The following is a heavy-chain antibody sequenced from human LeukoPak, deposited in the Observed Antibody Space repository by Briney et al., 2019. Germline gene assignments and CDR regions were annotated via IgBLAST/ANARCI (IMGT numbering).Heavy chain of an antibody. Sequence: GGSLRLSCAASGFTFSSYAMSWVRQAPGKGLEWVSAISGSGGSTYYADSVKGRFTISRDNSKNTLYLQMNSLRAEATAVYYCPKDSPIFGVVIPPDYWGQGTLVTVSS. D-gene: IGHD3-3*01. CDR1: GFTFSSYA. CDR3: PKDSPIFGVVIPPDY. V-gene: IGHV3-23*01. J-gene: IGHJ4*02. CDR2: ISGSGGST.